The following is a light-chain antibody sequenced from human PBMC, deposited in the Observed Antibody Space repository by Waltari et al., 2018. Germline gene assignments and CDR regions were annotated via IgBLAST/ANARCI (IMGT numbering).Light chain of an antibody. Sequence: DIVMTQSPLSLTVTPGEPASISCRSSQSLLHSNGKTFFDWHVQKPGQSPQLLISLGSNRASGVPDRFSGSVAGTDFTLKISRVEAEDVGVYYCMQGLQTPYTFGQGTKLEIK. CDR2: LGS. V-gene: IGKV2-28*01. J-gene: IGKJ2*01. CDR1: QSLLHSNGKTF. CDR3: MQGLQTPYT.